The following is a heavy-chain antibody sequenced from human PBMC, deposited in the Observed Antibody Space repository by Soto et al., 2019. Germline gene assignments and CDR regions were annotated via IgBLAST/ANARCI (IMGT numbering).Heavy chain of an antibody. CDR3: AKKGYYPSGKINLFDS. J-gene: IGHJ4*02. Sequence: KPSETLSLTCAVSGYSINSDYYRGWIRQPPGKGLEWIGSVDHSGRTYYSTSLRSRLIIFIDTSKNQFSLRLTSVTAADTAMYFCAKKGYYPSGKINLFDSWGPGTLVTGSS. CDR2: VDHSGRT. V-gene: IGHV4-38-2*01. D-gene: IGHD3-10*01. CDR1: GYSINSDYY.